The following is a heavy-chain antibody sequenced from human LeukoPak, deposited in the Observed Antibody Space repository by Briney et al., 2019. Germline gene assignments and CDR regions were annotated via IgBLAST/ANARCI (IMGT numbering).Heavy chain of an antibody. V-gene: IGHV3-30*03. CDR2: ISSDGRDK. CDR1: GFTFSSYA. D-gene: IGHD6-25*01. J-gene: IGHJ4*02. CDR3: ARDLRRIAAYYFDY. Sequence: GGSLRLSCAASGFTFSSYAIHWVRQAPGKGLEWVAVISSDGRDKHHADSVKGRFTISRDNSKNTLYLQTNSLRAEDTAVYYCARDLRRIAAYYFDYWGQGTLVTVSS.